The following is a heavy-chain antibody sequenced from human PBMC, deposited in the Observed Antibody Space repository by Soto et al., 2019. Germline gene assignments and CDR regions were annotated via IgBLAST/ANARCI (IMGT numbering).Heavy chain of an antibody. J-gene: IGHJ4*02. V-gene: IGHV4-30-2*01. CDR2: VYHSGST. Sequence: PSETLSLACAVAGGSIGMGGCSWGWIGQPAGKGLEGIGYVYHSGSTYYNPSLKSRVTISLDRSKNQFSLKLSSVTAADTAVYYCARGRYDSSGYYYPFDYWRQGTLVT. CDR1: GGSIGMGGCS. D-gene: IGHD3-22*01. CDR3: ARGRYDSSGYYYPFDY.